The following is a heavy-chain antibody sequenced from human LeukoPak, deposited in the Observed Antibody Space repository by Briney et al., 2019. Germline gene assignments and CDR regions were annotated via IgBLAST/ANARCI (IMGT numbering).Heavy chain of an antibody. CDR2: IRYDGSNK. Sequence: GGSLRLSCAASGFTFSSYGMHWVRQAPGKGLEWVAFIRYDGSNKYYADSVKGRFTISRDNSKNTLYLQMNSLRAEDTAVYYCAKDYDSSGSNLDYWGQGTLVTVSS. V-gene: IGHV3-30*02. CDR3: AKDYDSSGSNLDY. J-gene: IGHJ4*02. CDR1: GFTFSSYG. D-gene: IGHD3-22*01.